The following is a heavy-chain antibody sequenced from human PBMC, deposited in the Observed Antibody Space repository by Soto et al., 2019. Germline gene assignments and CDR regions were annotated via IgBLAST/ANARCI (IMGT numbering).Heavy chain of an antibody. J-gene: IGHJ4*02. CDR2: IIPILDIT. CDR1: GGTFSSYT. CDR3: ARDWESTVSTWSFGAF. V-gene: IGHV1-69*04. Sequence: SVKVSCKASGGTFSSYTVSWVRQAPGQGLEWMGRIIPILDITNYAQKFQARVTLTADTPTTTAYMELSGLRFEDTAVYYCARDWESTVSTWSFGAFWGRGTLVTVSS. D-gene: IGHD3-10*01.